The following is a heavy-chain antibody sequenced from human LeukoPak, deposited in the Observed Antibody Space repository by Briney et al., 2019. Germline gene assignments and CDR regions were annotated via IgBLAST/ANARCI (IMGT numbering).Heavy chain of an antibody. V-gene: IGHV1-46*01. J-gene: IGHJ4*02. Sequence: ASVKVSCKASGYTFTRYYIHWLRQAPGQGLEWMGIINPSGGSTGDAQRFQGRVTMTRDMSTSTVYMELSSLKSEDTAVYYCARALAAAAGRRAGMMGDWGQGTLVTVSS. CDR1: GYTFTRYY. CDR2: INPSGGST. D-gene: IGHD6-13*01. CDR3: ARALAAAAGRRAGMMGD.